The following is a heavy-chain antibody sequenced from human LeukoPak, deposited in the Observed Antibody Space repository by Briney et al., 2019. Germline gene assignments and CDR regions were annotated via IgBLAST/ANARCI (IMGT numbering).Heavy chain of an antibody. D-gene: IGHD6-19*01. J-gene: IGHJ4*02. V-gene: IGHV4-39*07. CDR3: ARVRGYVSGGWYYFDY. CDR1: GGSISSSSYY. CDR2: IYYSGST. Sequence: SETLSLTCTVSGGSISSSSYYWGWIRQPPGKGLEWIGSIYYSGSTYYNPSLKSRVTISVGTSKNQFSLKLSSVTAADTAVYYCARVRGYVSGGWYYFDYWGQGTLVTVSS.